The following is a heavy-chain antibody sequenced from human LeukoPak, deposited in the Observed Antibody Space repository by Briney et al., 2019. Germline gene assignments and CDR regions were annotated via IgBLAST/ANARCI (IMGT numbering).Heavy chain of an antibody. Sequence: ASVKVSCKASGGTFSSYAISWVQQAPGQGLEWMGGIIPIFGTANYAQKFQGRVTITADESTSTAYMELSSLRSEDTAVYYCAISEAIAVAGSFDYWGQGTLVTVSS. V-gene: IGHV1-69*01. CDR3: AISEAIAVAGSFDY. D-gene: IGHD6-19*01. J-gene: IGHJ4*02. CDR1: GGTFSSYA. CDR2: IIPIFGTA.